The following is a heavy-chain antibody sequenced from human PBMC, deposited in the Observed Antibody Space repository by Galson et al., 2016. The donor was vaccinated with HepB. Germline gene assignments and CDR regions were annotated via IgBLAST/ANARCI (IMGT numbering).Heavy chain of an antibody. Sequence: SLRLSCAASGFTFSGYSMNWVRQAPGKGLEWVSSISHTSSSIYYADSVKGRFTISRDNAKNSLYLQMNSLRAEDTAVYYCARGGPAYCGGDCSPEYWGQGTRVIVSS. D-gene: IGHD2-21*01. V-gene: IGHV3-21*01. CDR2: ISHTSSSI. CDR1: GFTFSGYS. J-gene: IGHJ4*02. CDR3: ARGGPAYCGGDCSPEY.